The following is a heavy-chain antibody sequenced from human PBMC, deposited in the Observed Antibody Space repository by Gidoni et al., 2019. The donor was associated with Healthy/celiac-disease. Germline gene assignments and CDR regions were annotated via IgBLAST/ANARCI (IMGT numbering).Heavy chain of an antibody. CDR3: AREGVPMIVVVISGDDAFDI. J-gene: IGHJ3*02. CDR1: GGSISSSSYY. Sequence: QLQLQESGPGLVKPSETLSLTCTVSGGSISSSSYYWGWSRQPPGKGLEWIGSIYYSGSTYYNPSLKSRVTISVDTSKNQFSLKLSSVTAADTAVYYCAREGVPMIVVVISGDDAFDIWGQGTMVTVSS. V-gene: IGHV4-39*07. D-gene: IGHD3-22*01. CDR2: IYYSGST.